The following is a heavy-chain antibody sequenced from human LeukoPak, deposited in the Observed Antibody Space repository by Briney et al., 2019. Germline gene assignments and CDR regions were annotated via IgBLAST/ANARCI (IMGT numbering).Heavy chain of an antibody. Sequence: GASVKVSCKASVYTFTRYDINWVRQATGQGLEWMGWMNPNSGNTGYAQKFQGRVTMTRNTSISTAYMELSSLRSEDTAVYYCARGQSRYGDYWHFDLWGRGTLVTVSS. CDR2: MNPNSGNT. CDR1: VYTFTRYD. CDR3: ARGQSRYGDYWHFDL. V-gene: IGHV1-8*01. D-gene: IGHD4-17*01. J-gene: IGHJ2*01.